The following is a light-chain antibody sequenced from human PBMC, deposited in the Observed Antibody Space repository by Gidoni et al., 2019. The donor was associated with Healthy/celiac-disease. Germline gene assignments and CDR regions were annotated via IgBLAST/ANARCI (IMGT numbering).Light chain of an antibody. V-gene: IGLV1-51*01. CDR3: GTWDSILSGYV. CDR2: DNN. Sequence: QSVLTQPPSVSAAPGQKVTISCSGSSSNIGNNYVSWYQQLPGTAPKLLIYDNNKRPSVIPDRFSGSKSGTSATLGITGLQTGDEADYYCGTWDSILSGYVFGTGTKVTVL. J-gene: IGLJ1*01. CDR1: SSNIGNNY.